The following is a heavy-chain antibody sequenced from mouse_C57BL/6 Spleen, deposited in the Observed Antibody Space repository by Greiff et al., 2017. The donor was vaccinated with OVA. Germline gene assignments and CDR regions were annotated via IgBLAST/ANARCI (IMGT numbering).Heavy chain of an antibody. D-gene: IGHD3-2*02. CDR2: ISYDGSN. CDR3: ARDSSEGYFDY. CDR1: GYSITSGYS. J-gene: IGHJ2*01. V-gene: IGHV3-6*01. Sequence: EVQLQESGPGLVKPSQSLSLTCSVTGYSITSGYSWNWIRQFPGNKLEWMGYISYDGSNNYNPSLKNRISITRDTSKNQFFLKLNSVTTEDTATYYCARDSSEGYFDYWGQGTTLTVSS.